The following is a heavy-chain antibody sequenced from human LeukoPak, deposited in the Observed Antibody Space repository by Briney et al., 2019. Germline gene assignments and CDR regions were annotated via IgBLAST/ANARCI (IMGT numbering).Heavy chain of an antibody. CDR1: GFNFRTKW. V-gene: IGHV3-7*01. J-gene: IGHJ4*02. D-gene: IGHD6-19*01. Sequence: PGGSLRLSCAASGFNFRTKWMSWVRRPPGKGLEWVANLNEDGSEKYYVDSLKGRFTITRDNAENSLYLHMNSLRAEDTAVYYCARGGAGYYFDSWGQGTLLTVSS. CDR3: ARGGAGYYFDS. CDR2: LNEDGSEK.